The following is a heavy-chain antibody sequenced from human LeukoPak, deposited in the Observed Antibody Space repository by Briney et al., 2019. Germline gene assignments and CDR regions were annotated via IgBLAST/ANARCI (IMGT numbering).Heavy chain of an antibody. CDR3: ARTTSWVDAFDI. CDR2: IYHSGST. V-gene: IGHV4-38-2*02. D-gene: IGHD1-14*01. CDR1: GYSISSGYY. Sequence: SETLSLTCTVSGYSISSGYYWGWIRQPPGKGLECIGSIYHSGSTYYNPSLKSRVTISVDTSKNQFSLKLTSVTAADKAVYYCARTTSWVDAFDIWGQGTMVSVSS. J-gene: IGHJ3*02.